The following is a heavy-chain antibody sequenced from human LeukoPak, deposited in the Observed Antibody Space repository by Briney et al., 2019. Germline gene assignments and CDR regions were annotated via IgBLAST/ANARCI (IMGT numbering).Heavy chain of an antibody. CDR1: GYTFTSNY. D-gene: IGHD4-23*01. Sequence: ASVKVSCKASGYTFTSNYMHWVRQAPGQGLEWMGLINPSSGSTSYAQKFQGRVTMTRDMSTSTDYMELSSLRSEDTAVYYCARDNSVEDIAWWFARWGQGILVIVS. CDR3: ARDNSVEDIAWWFAR. V-gene: IGHV1-46*01. J-gene: IGHJ5*02. CDR2: INPSSGST.